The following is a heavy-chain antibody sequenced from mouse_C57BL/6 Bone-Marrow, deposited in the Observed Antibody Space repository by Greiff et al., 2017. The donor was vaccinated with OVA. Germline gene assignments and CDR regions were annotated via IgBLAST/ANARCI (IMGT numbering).Heavy chain of an antibody. Sequence: VKLQQSGAELVRPGASVKLSCKASGYTFTDYYINWVKQRPGQGLEWIARIYPGSGNTYYNEKFKGKATLTAEKSSSTAYMQLSSLTSEDSAVYFCARSEGYYLYYYAMDYWGQGTSVTVSS. D-gene: IGHD2-3*01. CDR2: IYPGSGNT. V-gene: IGHV1-76*01. J-gene: IGHJ4*01. CDR1: GYTFTDYY. CDR3: ARSEGYYLYYYAMDY.